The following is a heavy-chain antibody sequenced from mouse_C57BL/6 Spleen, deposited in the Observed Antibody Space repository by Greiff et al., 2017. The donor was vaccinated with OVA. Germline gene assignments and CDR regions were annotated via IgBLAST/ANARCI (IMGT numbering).Heavy chain of an antibody. CDR1: GYTFTSYW. J-gene: IGHJ3*01. CDR2: IDPSDSYT. Sequence: QVHVKQPGAELVKPGASVKLSCKASGYTFTSYWMQCVKQRPGQGLEWIGEIDPSDSYTNYNQKFKGKATLTVDTSSSTAYMQLSSLTSEDSAVYYGASRYDGFAYWGQGTLVTVSA. V-gene: IGHV1-50*01. D-gene: IGHD2-12*01. CDR3: ASRYDGFAY.